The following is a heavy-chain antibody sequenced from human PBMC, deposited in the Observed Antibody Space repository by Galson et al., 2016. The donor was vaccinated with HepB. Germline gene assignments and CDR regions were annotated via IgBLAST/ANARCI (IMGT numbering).Heavy chain of an antibody. D-gene: IGHD1-26*01. CDR3: ARDSAVGATEFYFGMDV. CDR2: ITPIFGTT. Sequence: SVKVSCKASGGTFSSYAISWVRQAPGQGLEWMGGITPIFGTTNYAQRFQGRITITADESTSTAYMELSSLRSEDTAVYYCARDSAVGATEFYFGMDVWGQGTVVTVSS. V-gene: IGHV1-69*13. J-gene: IGHJ6*02. CDR1: GGTFSSYA.